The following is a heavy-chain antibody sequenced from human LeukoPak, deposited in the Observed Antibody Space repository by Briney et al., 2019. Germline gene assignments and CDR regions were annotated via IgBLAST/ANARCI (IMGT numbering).Heavy chain of an antibody. CDR1: GYSFTSYW. CDR2: IYPGDSDT. J-gene: IGHJ4*02. D-gene: IGHD3-22*01. V-gene: IGHV5-51*01. Sequence: GESLKISCKGSGYSFTSYWIGWVRQMPGKGLEWMGIIYPGDSDTRYSPSFQGQVTISADKSISTAYLQWSSLKASDTAMYYCARYGYYYDSSGYPLLIDCWGQGTLVTVSS. CDR3: ARYGYYYDSSGYPLLIDC.